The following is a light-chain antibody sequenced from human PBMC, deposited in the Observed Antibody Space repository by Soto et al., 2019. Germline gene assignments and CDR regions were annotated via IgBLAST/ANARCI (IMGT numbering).Light chain of an antibody. CDR1: SSDVGSYNL. CDR3: CSYAVGSTLV. Sequence: QAVVTQPASVSGSPGQSITISCTGTSSDVGSYNLVSWHQQHPGKAPKLMIYEGSKRPSGVSHRFSGSKSGNTASLTISGLQAEAEADYYCCSYAVGSTLVFGGGTQLTVL. V-gene: IGLV2-23*01. J-gene: IGLJ2*01. CDR2: EGS.